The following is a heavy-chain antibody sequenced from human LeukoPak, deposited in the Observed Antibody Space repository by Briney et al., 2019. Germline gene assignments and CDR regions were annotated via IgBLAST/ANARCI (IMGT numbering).Heavy chain of an antibody. V-gene: IGHV4-39*01. D-gene: IGHD6-19*01. CDR2: IYYSGST. J-gene: IGHJ6*03. CDR3: ARHPSSGWGYYYYYMDV. Sequence: SETLSLTCTVSGDSISTSNSYWGWIRQPPGKGLEWIGSIYYSGSTYYNPSLKSRVTISVDTSKNQFSLKLSSVTAADTAVYYCARHPSSGWGYYYYYMDVWGKGTTVTISS. CDR1: GDSISTSNSY.